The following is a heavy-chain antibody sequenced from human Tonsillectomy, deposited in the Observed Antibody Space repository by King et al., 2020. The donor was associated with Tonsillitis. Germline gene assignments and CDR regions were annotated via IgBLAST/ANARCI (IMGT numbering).Heavy chain of an antibody. J-gene: IGHJ4*02. V-gene: IGHV4-4*07. D-gene: IGHD2-2*01. CDR1: GASMSSYY. Sequence: QLQESGPGLVKPSETLSLTCTVSGASMSSYYWSWLRQAAEKGLEWIGRIHTSGSTNYNPSLESRVTMSVDTSKNQFSLKLTSMTAADTAVYYCVRDQPVGSTRFDYWGQGILVTVSS. CDR2: IHTSGST. CDR3: VRDQPVGSTRFDY.